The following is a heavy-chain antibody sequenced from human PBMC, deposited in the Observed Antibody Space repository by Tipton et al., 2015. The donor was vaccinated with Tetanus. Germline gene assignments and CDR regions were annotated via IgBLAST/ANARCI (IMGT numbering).Heavy chain of an antibody. CDR3: ARVVRDYYYGMDV. D-gene: IGHD3-22*01. CDR2: ISYDGSNK. J-gene: IGHJ6*02. V-gene: IGHV3-30-3*01. CDR1: GFTFSSYA. Sequence: SLRLSCAASGFTFSSYAMHWVRQAPGKGLEWVAVISYDGSNKYYADSVKGRFTISRDNSKNTLYLQMSRLRAEDTAVYYCARVVRDYYYGMDVWGQGTTVTVSS.